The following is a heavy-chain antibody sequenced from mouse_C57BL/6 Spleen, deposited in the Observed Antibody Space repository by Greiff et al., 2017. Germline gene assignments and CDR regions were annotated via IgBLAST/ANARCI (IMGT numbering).Heavy chain of an antibody. J-gene: IGHJ1*03. D-gene: IGHD2-5*01. CDR1: GYTFTSYW. CDR2: IDPSDSYT. Sequence: VQLQQPGAELVKPGASVKLSCKASGYTFTSYWMQWVKQRPGQGLEWIGEIDPSDSYTNYNQKFKGKATLTVDTSSSPAYMQLSSLTSEDSAVYYCARRDYSNYDFDVWGTGTTVTVAS. V-gene: IGHV1-50*01. CDR3: ARRDYSNYDFDV.